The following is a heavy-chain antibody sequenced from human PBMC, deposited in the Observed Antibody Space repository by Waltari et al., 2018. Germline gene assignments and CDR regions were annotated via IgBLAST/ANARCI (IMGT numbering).Heavy chain of an antibody. CDR1: GFTFSSYA. CDR3: AREGAAAGYFDY. Sequence: EVQLVESGGGLVQPGGYLRLSCAASGFTFSSYAMHWVRQAPGKGLEYVSAISSNGGSTYYANSVKGRFTISRDNSKNTLYLQMGSLRAEDMAVYYCAREGAAAGYFDYWGQGTLVTVSS. J-gene: IGHJ4*02. CDR2: ISSNGGST. D-gene: IGHD6-13*01. V-gene: IGHV3-64*01.